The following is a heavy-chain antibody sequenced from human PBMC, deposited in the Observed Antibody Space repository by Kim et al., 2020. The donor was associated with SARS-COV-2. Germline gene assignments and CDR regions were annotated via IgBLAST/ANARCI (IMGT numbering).Heavy chain of an antibody. CDR3: ARDQYGDYVPFDY. J-gene: IGHJ4*02. V-gene: IGHV1-18*01. D-gene: IGHD4-17*01. Sequence: YGKRLQGRVTRTTDTTTRTAYLGLRSLRSDDTAVYYCARDQYGDYVPFDYWGQGTLVTVSS.